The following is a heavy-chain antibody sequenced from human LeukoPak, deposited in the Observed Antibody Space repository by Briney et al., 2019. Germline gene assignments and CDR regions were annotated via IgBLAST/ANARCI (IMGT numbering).Heavy chain of an antibody. V-gene: IGHV1-2*06. Sequence: ASVKVSCKATGYTFTGYYMHWVRQAPGQGLEWMGRINPNSGGTNYAQKFQGRVTMTRDTSISTAYMELSRLRSDDTAVYYCARVITYYYDSSGYNVDAFDTWGQGTMVTVSS. D-gene: IGHD3-22*01. CDR1: GYTFTGYY. J-gene: IGHJ3*02. CDR2: INPNSGGT. CDR3: ARVITYYYDSSGYNVDAFDT.